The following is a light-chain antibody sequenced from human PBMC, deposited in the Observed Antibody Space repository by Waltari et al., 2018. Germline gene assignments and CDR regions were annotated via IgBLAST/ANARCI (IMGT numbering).Light chain of an antibody. CDR3: NSFAGSDTVV. J-gene: IGLJ2*01. CDR2: DVN. V-gene: IGLV2-8*01. CDR1: SGDLGASNS. Sequence: QSALTQPPSASGSPGQSVTIHCTGTSGDLGASNSVNWYRQHPGKVPNLMIYDVNRRPSGVPDRFSGSKSGNTASLTVSGLQPEDEAVYYCNSFAGSDTVVFGGGTTLTVL.